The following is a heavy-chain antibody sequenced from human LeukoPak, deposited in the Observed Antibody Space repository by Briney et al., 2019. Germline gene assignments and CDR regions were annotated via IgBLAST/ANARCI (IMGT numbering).Heavy chain of an antibody. D-gene: IGHD3-3*01. CDR2: IYYSGST. CDR3: ARLSRDYDFWSGYPNSYGMDV. J-gene: IGHJ6*02. CDR1: GGSISSYY. V-gene: IGHV4-39*01. Sequence: KASETLSLTCTVSGGSISSYYWGWIRQPPGKGLEWIGSIYYSGSTYYNPSLKSRVTISVDTSKNQFSLKLSSVTAADTAVYYCARLSRDYDFWSGYPNSYGMDVWGQGTTVTVSS.